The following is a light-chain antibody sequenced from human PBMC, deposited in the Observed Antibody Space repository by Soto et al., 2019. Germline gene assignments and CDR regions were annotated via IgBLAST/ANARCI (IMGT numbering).Light chain of an antibody. Sequence: QSALTQPASVSGSPGQSITISCTGTSSDVGAYNYVSWYQQHPDKAPKLMIHDVSHRPSGVSNRFSGSKSGNTASLTISGLQAEDEADYYCSSYTRSSTVVFGGGTKVTVL. CDR2: DVS. CDR1: SSDVGAYNY. CDR3: SSYTRSSTVV. J-gene: IGLJ2*01. V-gene: IGLV2-14*03.